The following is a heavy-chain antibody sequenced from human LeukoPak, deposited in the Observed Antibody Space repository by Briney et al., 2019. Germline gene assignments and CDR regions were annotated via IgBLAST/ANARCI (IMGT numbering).Heavy chain of an antibody. CDR1: GLTFRSYG. CDR2: ISYDGSNK. CDR3: AKGLYCSGGSCYVY. J-gene: IGHJ4*02. Sequence: SLRLSSAASGLTFRSYGMHWVRQAPVKGLEWVAAISYDGSNKYYADSVKGRFTISRDNSKNTLYLQMNSLRAEDTAEYYCAKGLYCSGGSCYVYWGQGTLVTVSS. D-gene: IGHD2-15*01. V-gene: IGHV3-30*18.